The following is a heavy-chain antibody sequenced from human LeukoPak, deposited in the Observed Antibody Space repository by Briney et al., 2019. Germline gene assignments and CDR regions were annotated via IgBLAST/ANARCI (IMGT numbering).Heavy chain of an antibody. J-gene: IGHJ6*03. Sequence: SETLSLTCTVSGGSISSGDYYWSWIRQPPGKGLEWIGSIYYSGSTYYNPSLKSRVTISVDTSKNQFSLKLSSVTAADTAVYYCARKLRFLEWLWFNYYYYMDVWGKGTTVTVSS. CDR1: GGSISSGDYY. CDR2: IYYSGST. V-gene: IGHV4-39*01. CDR3: ARKLRFLEWLWFNYYYYMDV. D-gene: IGHD3-3*01.